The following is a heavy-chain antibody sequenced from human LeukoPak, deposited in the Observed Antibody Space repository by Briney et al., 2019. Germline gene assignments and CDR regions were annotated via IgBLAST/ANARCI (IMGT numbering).Heavy chain of an antibody. CDR2: IYYSGST. J-gene: IGHJ5*02. V-gene: IGHV4-39*07. Sequence: PSETPSLTCTVSGGSISSSSYYWGWIRQPPGKGLEWIGSIYYSGSTYYNPSLKSRVTISVDTSKNQFSLKLSSVTAADTAVYYCARSRGRKLLWFGEHHPNWFDPWGQGTLVTVSS. CDR3: ARSRGRKLLWFGEHHPNWFDP. CDR1: GGSISSSSYY. D-gene: IGHD3-10*01.